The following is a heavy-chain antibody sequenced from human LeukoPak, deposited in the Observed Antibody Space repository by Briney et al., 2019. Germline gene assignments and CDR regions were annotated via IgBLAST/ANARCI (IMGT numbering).Heavy chain of an antibody. J-gene: IGHJ6*03. D-gene: IGHD3-10*01. CDR1: GFTFSSYW. CDR3: ARVGSHSGSLSLIRRNYKYYYYMDV. Sequence: GGSLRLSCAASGFTFSSYWMSWVRQAPGKGLEWVANIKQDGSEKYYVDSVKGRFTISRDNAKDSLYLQMNNLRAEDTAVYYCARVGSHSGSLSLIRRNYKYYYYMDVWGKGTTVTISS. CDR2: IKQDGSEK. V-gene: IGHV3-7*01.